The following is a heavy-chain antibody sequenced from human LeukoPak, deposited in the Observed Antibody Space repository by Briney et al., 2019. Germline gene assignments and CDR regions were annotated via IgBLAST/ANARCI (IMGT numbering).Heavy chain of an antibody. V-gene: IGHV4-59*01. J-gene: IGHJ4*02. CDR1: GDSISSYF. CDR3: ATSGGFNSPRHY. CDR2: VCYNGTT. Sequence: SQTLSLTCSVSGDSISSYFWAWIRQPPGKGLEWIGYVCYNGTTNYNPSLRNRVAISIDTSKNQFSLKLNSATAADTAVYYCATSGGFNSPRHYWGQGTLVTVSS. D-gene: IGHD3-16*01.